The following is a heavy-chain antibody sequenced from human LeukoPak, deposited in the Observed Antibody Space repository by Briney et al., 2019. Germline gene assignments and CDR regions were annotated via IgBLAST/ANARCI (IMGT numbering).Heavy chain of an antibody. Sequence: PSETLSLTCTVSGGSISSYYWSWIRQPPGKGLEWIGYIYYSGSTNYNPSLKSRVTISVDTPKNQFSLKLSSVTAADTAVYYCARDRSGESFDYWGQGTLVTVSS. J-gene: IGHJ4*02. V-gene: IGHV4-59*01. D-gene: IGHD1-26*01. CDR1: GGSISSYY. CDR3: ARDRSGESFDY. CDR2: IYYSGST.